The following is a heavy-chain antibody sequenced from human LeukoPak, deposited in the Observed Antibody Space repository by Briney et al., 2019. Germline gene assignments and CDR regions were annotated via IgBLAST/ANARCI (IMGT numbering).Heavy chain of an antibody. Sequence: ASVKVSCKASGYTFTGYYMHWVRQAPGQGLEWMGWINPNSGGTNYAQKFQGRVTMTRDTSISTAYMELSRLRSDDTAVYYCARDVWSTTFYYMDVWAKGTTVTISS. D-gene: IGHD1-1*01. CDR3: ARDVWSTTFYYMDV. CDR2: INPNSGGT. V-gene: IGHV1-2*02. CDR1: GYTFTGYY. J-gene: IGHJ6*03.